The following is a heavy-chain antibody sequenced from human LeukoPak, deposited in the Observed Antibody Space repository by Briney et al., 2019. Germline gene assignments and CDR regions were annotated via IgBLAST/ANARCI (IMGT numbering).Heavy chain of an antibody. V-gene: IGHV1-69*05. CDR2: IIPIFGTA. CDR3: ATDKPSGSYSYYYYYMDV. CDR1: GGTFSSYA. Sequence: ASVNVSCKASGGTFSSYAISWVRQAPGQGLEWMGGIIPIFGTANYAQKFQGRVTITTDESTSTAYMELSSLRSEDTAVYYCATDKPSGSYSYYYYYMDVWGKGTTVTVSS. D-gene: IGHD1-26*01. J-gene: IGHJ6*03.